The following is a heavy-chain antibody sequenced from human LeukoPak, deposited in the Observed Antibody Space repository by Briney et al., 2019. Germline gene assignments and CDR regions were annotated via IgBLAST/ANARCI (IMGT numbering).Heavy chain of an antibody. CDR2: IYYSGST. CDR1: GGSISSYY. V-gene: IGHV4-59*08. J-gene: IGHJ4*02. CDR3: ARGYSSSSGRPDY. Sequence: PSETTSLTCTVSGGSISSYYWSWIRQPPGKGLERIGYIYYSGSTNYNPSLKSRVTISVDTSKKQFSLKLSSVTAADTAVYYCARGYSSSSGRPDYWGQGTLVTVSS. D-gene: IGHD6-6*01.